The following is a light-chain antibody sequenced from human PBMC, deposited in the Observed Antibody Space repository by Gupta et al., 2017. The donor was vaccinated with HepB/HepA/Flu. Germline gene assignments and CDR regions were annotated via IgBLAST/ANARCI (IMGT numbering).Light chain of an antibody. V-gene: IGLV1-40*01. CDR2: GNS. CDR3: QSYDSSLGVV. CDR1: TTNIGTGYD. J-gene: IGLJ3*02. Sequence: QSVLTQPPSVSGAPGPRVTISCTGSTTNIGTGYDVHWYQHLPGTAPKLLSHGNSNRPSGVPDRFSGSKSGTSAFLAITGLQAEDEAYYYCQSYDSSLGVVFGGGTKLTVL.